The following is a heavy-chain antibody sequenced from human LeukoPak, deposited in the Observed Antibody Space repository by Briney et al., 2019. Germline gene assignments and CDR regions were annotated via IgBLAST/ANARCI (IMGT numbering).Heavy chain of an antibody. CDR3: ARAGGGGTWLPGY. V-gene: IGHV1-46*01. D-gene: IGHD2-8*02. J-gene: IGHJ4*02. Sequence: ASVKVSCKASGYTFTSSQVHWVRQAPGQGLEWMGIINPSGGSTSYAQRFQGRVTMTRDMSTSTVYMELSSLRSEDTAVYYCARAGGGGTWLPGYWGQGTLVTVSS. CDR2: INPSGGST. CDR1: GYTFTSSQ.